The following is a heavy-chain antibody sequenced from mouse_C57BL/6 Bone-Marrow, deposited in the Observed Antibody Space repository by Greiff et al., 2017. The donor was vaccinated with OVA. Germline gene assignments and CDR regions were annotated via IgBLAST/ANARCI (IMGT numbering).Heavy chain of an antibody. Sequence: VQLQQSVAELVRPGASVKLSCTASGFNIKNPYMHWVKQRPEQSLEWIGRIDPANGNTKYAPKFKGKATITADPSSNTAYLQLSSLTSEDTASYYWARNRDYDYYEGWAMDYWGQVTSVTVSS. V-gene: IGHV14-3*01. CDR2: IDPANGNT. D-gene: IGHD2-4*01. J-gene: IGHJ4*01. CDR3: ARNRDYDYYEGWAMDY. CDR1: GFNIKNPY.